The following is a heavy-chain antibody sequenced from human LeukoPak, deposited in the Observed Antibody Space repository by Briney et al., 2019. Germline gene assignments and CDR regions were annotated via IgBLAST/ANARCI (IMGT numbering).Heavy chain of an antibody. Sequence: SETLSLTCTVSGGSIRSYYCSWIRQPPGKGLEWIGNIYNSGGTNYNPSLKSRVTISVDTSKNQFSLKLSSVTAADTAVYYCARGYCSGGICNWFDPWGQGTLVTVSS. D-gene: IGHD2-15*01. V-gene: IGHV4-59*01. CDR2: IYNSGGT. J-gene: IGHJ5*02. CDR3: ARGYCSGGICNWFDP. CDR1: GGSIRSYY.